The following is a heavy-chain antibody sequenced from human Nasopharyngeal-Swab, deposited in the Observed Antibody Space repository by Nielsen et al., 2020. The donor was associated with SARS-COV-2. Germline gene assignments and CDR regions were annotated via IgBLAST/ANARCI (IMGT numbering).Heavy chain of an antibody. J-gene: IGHJ6*02. V-gene: IGHV4-31*01. CDR2: IYYSGST. CDR3: ARAPSVYYYGMDV. CDR1: GGSISSGGYY. Sequence: SETLSLTCTVSGGSISSGGYYWSWIRQHPGKGLEWIGYIYYSGSTYYNPSLKSPVTISVDTSKNQFSLKLSSVTAADTAVYYCARAPSVYYYGMDVWGQGTTVTVSS.